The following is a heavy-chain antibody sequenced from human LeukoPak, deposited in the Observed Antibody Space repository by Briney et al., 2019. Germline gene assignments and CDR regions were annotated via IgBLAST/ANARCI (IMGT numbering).Heavy chain of an antibody. CDR3: AKGLERWLQSPFDS. V-gene: IGHV3-30*18. D-gene: IGHD5-24*01. Sequence: GGSLRLSCAASGFTFSTYGMHWVRQAPGKGLEWVAVLSYDGSNTYYADSVKGRFTISRDKSKNTLYLQMNSLRAEDTAVYYCAKGLERWLQSPFDSWGQGTLVTVSS. CDR2: LSYDGSNT. J-gene: IGHJ4*02. CDR1: GFTFSTYG.